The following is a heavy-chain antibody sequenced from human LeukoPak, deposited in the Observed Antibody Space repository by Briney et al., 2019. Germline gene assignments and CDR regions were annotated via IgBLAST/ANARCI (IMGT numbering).Heavy chain of an antibody. CDR3: LAPYGSGSYVFDY. J-gene: IGHJ4*02. CDR2: INPNSGGT. Sequence: APVKVSCKASGYTFTGYYMHWVRQAPGQGLEWMGWINPNSGGTNYAQKFQGRVTMTRDTSISTAYMELSRLRSDDTAVYYCLAPYGSGSYVFDYWGQGTLVTVSS. V-gene: IGHV1-2*02. D-gene: IGHD3-10*01. CDR1: GYTFTGYY.